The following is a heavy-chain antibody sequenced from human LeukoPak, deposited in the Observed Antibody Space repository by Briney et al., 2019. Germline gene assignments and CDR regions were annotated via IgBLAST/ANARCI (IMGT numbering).Heavy chain of an antibody. CDR3: AKSVYHSGNY. D-gene: IGHD3-10*01. CDR1: GFTISTYG. V-gene: IGHV3-23*01. J-gene: IGHJ4*02. CDR2: ISGGTT. Sequence: GGSLRLSCAASGFTISTYGMSWVRQAPGKGLEWVSSISGGTTYYADSVKGRFTIPRDNSKNTVSLQMNSLRAEDTAVYYCAKSVYHSGNYWGQGTLVTVSS.